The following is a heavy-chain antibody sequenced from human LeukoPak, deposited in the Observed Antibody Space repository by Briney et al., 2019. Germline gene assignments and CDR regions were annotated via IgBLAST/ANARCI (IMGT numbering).Heavy chain of an antibody. CDR1: GFTFSSYS. CDR2: ISSSSTTI. V-gene: IGHV3-48*02. CDR3: ASYLTSIPSGMDV. D-gene: IGHD2/OR15-2a*01. Sequence: GGSLRLSCAASGFTFSSYSMNWVRQAPGKGLEWVSYISSSSTTIYYADSVKGRFTISRDNAKNSLYLQMNTLRDEDTAVYYCASYLTSIPSGMDVWGQGATVTVSS. J-gene: IGHJ6*02.